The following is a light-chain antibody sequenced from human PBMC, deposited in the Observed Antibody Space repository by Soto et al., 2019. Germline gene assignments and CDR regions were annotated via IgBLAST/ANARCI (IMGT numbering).Light chain of an antibody. CDR2: DAS. CDR3: QQRSNWPPLT. Sequence: EIVFTQSPSTLSVYPGERATLSCRASQIVSSYLAWYQQKPGQAPRLLIYDASNRATGIPARFSGSGSGTDFTLTISSLEPEDFAIYYCQQRSNWPPLTFGPGTKVDI. J-gene: IGKJ3*01. V-gene: IGKV3-11*01. CDR1: QIVSSY.